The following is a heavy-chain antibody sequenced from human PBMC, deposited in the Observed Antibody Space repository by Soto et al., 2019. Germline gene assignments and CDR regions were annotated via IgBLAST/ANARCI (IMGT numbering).Heavy chain of an antibody. CDR1: GGTLSSYA. CDR2: IIPIFGTA. V-gene: IGHV1-69*13. J-gene: IGHJ5*02. CDR3: ARDPKSGWFDP. Sequence: SVKVACKASGGTLSSYAISGVRQAPGQGLEWMGGIIPIFGTANYAQKFQGRVTITADESTSTAYMELSSLRSEDTAVYYCARDPKSGWFDPWGQGTLVTVSS.